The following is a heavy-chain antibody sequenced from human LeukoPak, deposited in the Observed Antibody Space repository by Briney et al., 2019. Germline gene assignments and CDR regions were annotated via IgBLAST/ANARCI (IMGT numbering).Heavy chain of an antibody. V-gene: IGHV3-9*01. Sequence: GRSLRLSCAASGFTFDDYALHWVRQAPGKGLEWVSGISWNSGSIGYADSVKGRFTISRDNAKNSLYLQMNSLRAEDTALYYCAKGPGAGRYDILTGYLAYWGQGTLVTVSS. CDR1: GFTFDDYA. J-gene: IGHJ4*02. CDR2: ISWNSGSI. D-gene: IGHD3-9*01. CDR3: AKGPGAGRYDILTGYLAY.